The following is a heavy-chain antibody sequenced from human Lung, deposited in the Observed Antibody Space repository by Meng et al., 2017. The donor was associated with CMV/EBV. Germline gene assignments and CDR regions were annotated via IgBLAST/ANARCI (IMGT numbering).Heavy chain of an antibody. J-gene: IGHJ4*02. CDR1: GYTLTNYY. Sequence: ASVXVSXKASGYTLTNYYIHWVRQAPGQGLEWMGIINPSDNTTIYAQKFQGRVTMTRDTSTSTVYMELSSMRSDDTALYYCARDLGYSSSWYFQYYFDCWXQRTLVT. CDR2: INPSDNTT. V-gene: IGHV1-46*01. D-gene: IGHD6-13*01. CDR3: ARDLGYSSSWYFQYYFDC.